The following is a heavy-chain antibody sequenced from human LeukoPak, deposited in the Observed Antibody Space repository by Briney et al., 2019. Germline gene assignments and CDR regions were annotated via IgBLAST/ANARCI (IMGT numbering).Heavy chain of an antibody. V-gene: IGHV4-34*01. J-gene: IGHJ4*02. CDR3: ARGSPQYYDSSGYQTPPDY. D-gene: IGHD3-22*01. CDR2: INHSGST. Sequence: PSETLSLTCAVYGGSFSGHYWSWIRQPPGKGLEWIGEINHSGSTNYNPSLKSRVTISVDTSKNQFSLKLSSVTAADTAVYYCARGSPQYYDSSGYQTPPDYWGQGTLVTVSS. CDR1: GGSFSGHY.